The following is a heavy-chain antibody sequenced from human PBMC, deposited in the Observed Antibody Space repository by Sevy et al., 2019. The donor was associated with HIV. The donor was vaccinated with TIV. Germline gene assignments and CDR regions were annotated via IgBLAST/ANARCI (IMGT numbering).Heavy chain of an antibody. D-gene: IGHD3-16*01. CDR1: GYTFATYT. J-gene: IGHJ4*02. V-gene: IGHV1-3*01. CDR3: ARDPYARRGFDY. CDR2: LNPGNGNT. Sequence: ASVKVSCKASGYTFATYTLHWVRQAPGQSLEWMGWLNPGNGNTRYSQKFQGRVTITRDTSARTAYMGLTSLTSEDTAVYYCARDPYARRGFDYWGQGTLVTVSS.